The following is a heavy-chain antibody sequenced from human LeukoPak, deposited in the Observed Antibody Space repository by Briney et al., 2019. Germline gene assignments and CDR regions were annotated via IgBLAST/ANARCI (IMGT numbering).Heavy chain of an antibody. J-gene: IGHJ4*02. CDR1: GVSFSGYY. V-gene: IGHV4-34*01. Sequence: PSETLSLTCAVYGVSFSGYYWTWIRQPPGKGLEWIGEINHSGSTNYNPSLKSRVTISVDTSKNQFSLKLSSVTVADTAVYYCARERPYGDYFDYWGQGTLVTVSS. D-gene: IGHD4-17*01. CDR3: ARERPYGDYFDY. CDR2: INHSGST.